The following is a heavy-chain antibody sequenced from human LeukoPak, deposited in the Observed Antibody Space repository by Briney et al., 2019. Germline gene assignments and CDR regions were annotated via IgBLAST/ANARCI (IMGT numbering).Heavy chain of an antibody. D-gene: IGHD6-13*01. Sequence: GGSLRLSCAASGFTFSSYAMSWVRQAPGKGLEWVSAISGSGGSTYYADSVKGRFTISRDNAKNSLYLQMNSLRAEDTAVYYCAREYTAAGLDYWGQGTLVTVSS. J-gene: IGHJ4*02. CDR1: GFTFSSYA. V-gene: IGHV3-23*01. CDR3: AREYTAAGLDY. CDR2: ISGSGGST.